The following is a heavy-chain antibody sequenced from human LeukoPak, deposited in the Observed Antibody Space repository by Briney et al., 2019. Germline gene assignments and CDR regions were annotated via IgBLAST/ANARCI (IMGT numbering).Heavy chain of an antibody. D-gene: IGHD3-10*01. CDR1: GFTFSSYA. CDR3: ARGRGPPGPLDY. CDR2: ISSSSSHI. V-gene: IGHV3-21*01. J-gene: IGHJ4*02. Sequence: GGSLRLSCAASGFTFSSYAMHWVRQAPGKGLEWVSSISSSSSHIYYADSVKGRFTISRDNAKNSLYLQMNSLRAEDTAVYYCARGRGPPGPLDYWGQGTLVTVSS.